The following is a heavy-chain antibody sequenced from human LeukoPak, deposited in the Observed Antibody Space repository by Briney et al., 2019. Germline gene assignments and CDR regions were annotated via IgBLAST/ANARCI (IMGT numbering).Heavy chain of an antibody. CDR2: MNPNSGNT. Sequence: ASVKVSCKASGYTFTGYDINWVRQATGQGLEWMGWMNPNSGNTGYAQKFQGRVTMTRNTSISTAYMELSSLRSEDTAVYYCARGVDFWSGYYLHSSSIHFDYWGQGTLVTVSS. J-gene: IGHJ4*02. CDR3: ARGVDFWSGYYLHSSSIHFDY. V-gene: IGHV1-8*01. CDR1: GYTFTGYD. D-gene: IGHD3-3*01.